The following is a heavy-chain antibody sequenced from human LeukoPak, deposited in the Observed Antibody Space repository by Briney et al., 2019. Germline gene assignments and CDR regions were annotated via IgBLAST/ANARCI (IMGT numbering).Heavy chain of an antibody. D-gene: IGHD4-11*01. V-gene: IGHV3-30-3*01. CDR3: ARVRYSNNYYCDY. J-gene: IGHJ4*02. CDR1: GFTFSSYA. Sequence: QPGRSLRLSCAASGFTFSSYAMHWVRQAPGKGLGWVAVISYDGSNKYYADSVKGRITTSRDNSKNTLHLKKNIRRAEDTAVYYCARVRYSNNYYCDYWGQGTLVTVSS. CDR2: ISYDGSNK.